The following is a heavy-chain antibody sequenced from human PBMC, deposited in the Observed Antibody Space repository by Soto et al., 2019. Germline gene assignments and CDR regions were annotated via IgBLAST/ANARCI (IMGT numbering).Heavy chain of an antibody. Sequence: SETLSLPCAVSGGSISRSHWWSWVRQPPGRGLEWIGVVYHSGSPTYDPSLQSRVTISVEQSENSFSLTLCTVTAAASAVISCARIALAGAVHYWGQGTLSTVSS. CDR2: VYHSGSP. V-gene: IGHV4-4*02. J-gene: IGHJ4*02. D-gene: IGHD6-19*01. CDR3: ARIALAGAVHY. CDR1: GGSISRSHW.